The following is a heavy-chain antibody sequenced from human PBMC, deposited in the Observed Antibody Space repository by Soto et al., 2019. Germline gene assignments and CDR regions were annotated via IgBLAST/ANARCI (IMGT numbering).Heavy chain of an antibody. V-gene: IGHV1-69*12. CDR3: ASGNHRLLQLWYFDP. CDR2: IIPIFGTV. Sequence: QVQLVQSGAEVKKPGSSVKVSCKASGGTFSNYPISWVRQAPGQGLEWMGGIIPIFGTVNYAQKFQGRVTITADESTSTGYMERSSLRSGDTAVYYCASGNHRLLQLWYFDPWGRGTLVTVSS. J-gene: IGHJ2*01. CDR1: GGTFSNYP. D-gene: IGHD5-12*01.